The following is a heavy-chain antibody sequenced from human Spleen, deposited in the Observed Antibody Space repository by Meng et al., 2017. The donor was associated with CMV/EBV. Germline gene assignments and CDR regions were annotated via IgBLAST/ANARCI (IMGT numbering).Heavy chain of an antibody. CDR1: GGSISSPDW. J-gene: IGHJ5*02. Sequence: GGSISSPDWWSWVRQSSEKGLEWIGEVYHSGSTNYNPSLKSRVSISVDKSKNQFSLRVTSVTAADTAVYYCARVRGTTMVVSWFDPWGQGTLVTVSS. D-gene: IGHD4-23*01. CDR2: VYHSGST. V-gene: IGHV4-4*02. CDR3: ARVRGTTMVVSWFDP.